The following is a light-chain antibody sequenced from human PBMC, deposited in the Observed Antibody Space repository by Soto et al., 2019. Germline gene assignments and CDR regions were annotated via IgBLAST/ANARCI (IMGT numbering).Light chain of an antibody. CDR2: GAS. Sequence: EIVMTQSPATLSVFPGERATLSCRASHSVNNNLAWYQQKPGQAPRLLIYGASPRATVIPARFSGSGSGTKFTLPISSLQTEDFAVYYCQQYDYWWTFGQGAKVEIK. CDR1: HSVNNN. CDR3: QQYDYWWT. J-gene: IGKJ1*01. V-gene: IGKV3-15*01.